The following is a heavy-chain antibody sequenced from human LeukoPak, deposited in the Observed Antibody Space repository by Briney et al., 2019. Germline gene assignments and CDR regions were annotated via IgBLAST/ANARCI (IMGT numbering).Heavy chain of an antibody. CDR3: ARSYRYSSFDP. J-gene: IGHJ5*02. V-gene: IGHV3-7*01. D-gene: IGHD6-13*01. Sequence: PGGSLRLSCAAPGFSFSTYWMSWVRQAPGKGLEWVANINQDGSEKYSVDSVKGRFTFSRDNAKKSLYLQINSLRVEDTAVYYCARSYRYSSFDPWGQGTLVTVSS. CDR2: INQDGSEK. CDR1: GFSFSTYW.